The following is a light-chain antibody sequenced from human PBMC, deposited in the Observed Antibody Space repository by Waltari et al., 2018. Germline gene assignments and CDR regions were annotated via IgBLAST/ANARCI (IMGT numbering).Light chain of an antibody. CDR3: YCAPDDVLGV. CDR2: KDT. Sequence: SYELTQPSSVSVSPGQTARITCSGDLLTTKYVRWFQQKSGQAPGLLIYKDTERPSGIPERFSGSSSGTTVTLTISGAQVEDEADYYCYCAPDDVLGVFGGGTKVTVL. CDR1: LLTTKY. J-gene: IGLJ3*02. V-gene: IGLV3-27*01.